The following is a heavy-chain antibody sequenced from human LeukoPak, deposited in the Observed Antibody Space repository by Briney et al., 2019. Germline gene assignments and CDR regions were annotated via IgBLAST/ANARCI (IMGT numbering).Heavy chain of an antibody. CDR3: ARDVPAAGTIDWFDP. J-gene: IGHJ5*02. CDR2: INPSGGST. V-gene: IGHV1-46*01. CDR1: GYTFTSYY. Sequence: ASVKVSCKASGYTFTSYYMHWVRQAPGQGLEWMGIINPSGGSTSYAQKFQGRVTMTRDTSTSTVYMELSSLRSEDTAVYYCARDVPAAGTIDWFDPWGQGTLVTVSS. D-gene: IGHD6-13*01.